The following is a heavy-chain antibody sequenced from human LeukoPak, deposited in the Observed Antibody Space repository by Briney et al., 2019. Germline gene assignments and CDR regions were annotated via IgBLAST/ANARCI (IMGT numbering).Heavy chain of an antibody. D-gene: IGHD3-9*01. J-gene: IGHJ4*02. CDR3: ARHPAPSGYFDWLFTSVDY. CDR2: INHSGST. Sequence: SETLSLTCAVYGGSFSGYYWSWIRQPPGKGLEWIGEINHSGSTNYNPSLKSRVTISVDTSKNQFSLKLSSVTAADTAVYYCARHPAPSGYFDWLFTSVDYWGQGTLVTVSS. V-gene: IGHV4-34*01. CDR1: GGSFSGYY.